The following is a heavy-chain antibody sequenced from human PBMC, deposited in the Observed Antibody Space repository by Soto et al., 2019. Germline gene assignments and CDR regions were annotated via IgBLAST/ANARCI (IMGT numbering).Heavy chain of an antibody. D-gene: IGHD2-15*01. J-gene: IGHJ4*02. CDR3: ARGFTRYCSGGSCVAFDY. CDR1: GYTFTSYG. V-gene: IGHV1-18*01. Sequence: QVQLVQSGAEVKKPGASVKVSCKASGYTFTSYGISWVRQAPGQGLEWMGWISAYNGNTNYAQKLQGRVTMTTDTSTSTADMELRSLRSDDTAVYYCARGFTRYCSGGSCVAFDYWSQGTLVTVSS. CDR2: ISAYNGNT.